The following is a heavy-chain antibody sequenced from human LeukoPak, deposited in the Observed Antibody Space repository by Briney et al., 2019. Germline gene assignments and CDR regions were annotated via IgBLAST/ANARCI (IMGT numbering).Heavy chain of an antibody. CDR3: AREGRWFEFDY. Sequence: PGGSLRLXCAASGFTFSSYSMNWVRQAPGKGLEWVSYISSSSSTIYYADSVKGRFTISRDNAKNSLYLQMNSLRAEDTAVYYCAREGRWFEFDYWGQGTLVTVSS. D-gene: IGHD3-10*01. CDR1: GFTFSSYS. V-gene: IGHV3-48*01. CDR2: ISSSSSTI. J-gene: IGHJ4*02.